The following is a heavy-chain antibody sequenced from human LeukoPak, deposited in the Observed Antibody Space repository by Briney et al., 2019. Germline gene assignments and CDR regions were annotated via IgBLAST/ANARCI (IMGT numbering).Heavy chain of an antibody. J-gene: IGHJ5*02. CDR3: AKAGGDFWSGYYRRDWFDP. D-gene: IGHD3-3*01. V-gene: IGHV3-23*01. Sequence: PGGSLRLSCAASGFTFSSYAMSWVRQAPGKGLEWVSAISGSGGSTYYADSMKGRFTISRDNSKNTLYLQMNSLRAEDTAVYYCAKAGGDFWSGYYRRDWFDPWGQGTLVTVSS. CDR1: GFTFSSYA. CDR2: ISGSGGST.